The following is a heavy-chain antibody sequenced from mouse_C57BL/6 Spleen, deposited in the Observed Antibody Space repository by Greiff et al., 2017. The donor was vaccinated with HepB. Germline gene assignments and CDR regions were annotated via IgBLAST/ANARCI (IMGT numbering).Heavy chain of an antibody. CDR1: GYSITSGYD. CDR3: ARDSSYWYFDV. CDR2: ISYSGST. Sequence: EVMLVESGPGMVKPSQSLSLTCTVTGYSITSGYDWHWIRHFPGNKLEWMGYISYSGSTNYNPSLKSRISITHDTSKNHFFLKLNSVTTEDTATYYCARDSSYWYFDVWGTGTTVTVSS. D-gene: IGHD1-1*01. J-gene: IGHJ1*03. V-gene: IGHV3-1*01.